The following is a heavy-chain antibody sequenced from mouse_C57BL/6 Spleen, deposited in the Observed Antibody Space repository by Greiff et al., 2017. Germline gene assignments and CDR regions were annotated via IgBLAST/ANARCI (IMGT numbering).Heavy chain of an antibody. CDR3: ARPVTTVVATGFDYAMDY. CDR2: INPSSGYT. D-gene: IGHD1-1*01. V-gene: IGHV1-7*01. Sequence: QVQLQQSGAELAKPGASVKLSCKASGYTFTSYWMHWVKQRPGQGLEWIGYINPSSGYTKYNQKFKDKATLPADKSSSTAYMQLSSLTSEDSAVYYCARPVTTVVATGFDYAMDYWGQGTSVTVSS. J-gene: IGHJ4*01. CDR1: GYTFTSYW.